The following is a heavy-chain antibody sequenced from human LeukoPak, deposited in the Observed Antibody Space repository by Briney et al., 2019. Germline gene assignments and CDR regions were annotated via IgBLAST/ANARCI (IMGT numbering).Heavy chain of an antibody. CDR1: GFIFGNAW. Sequence: GGSLRLSCAASGFIFGNAWMTWVRQAPGKGLEWVSVIYSGGSTYYADSVKGRFTISRDNSKNTLYLQMNSLRAEDTAVHYCAKEMATPYWTSVDYWGQGTLVTVSS. D-gene: IGHD5-24*01. CDR3: AKEMATPYWTSVDY. CDR2: IYSGGST. J-gene: IGHJ4*02. V-gene: IGHV3-66*02.